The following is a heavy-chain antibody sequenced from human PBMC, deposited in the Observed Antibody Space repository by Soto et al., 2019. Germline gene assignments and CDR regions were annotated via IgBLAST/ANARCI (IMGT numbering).Heavy chain of an antibody. CDR3: ATMIRGVISGDFDY. V-gene: IGHV4-30-2*01. CDR2: IYHSGST. CDR1: GGSISSGGYS. D-gene: IGHD3-10*01. Sequence: PSEILSLTCAVSGGSISSGGYSWSWIQQPPGKGLEWIGYIYHSGSTYYNPSLKSRVTISVDRSKNQFSLKLSSVTAADTAVYYCATMIRGVISGDFDYWGQGIQVTISS. J-gene: IGHJ4*02.